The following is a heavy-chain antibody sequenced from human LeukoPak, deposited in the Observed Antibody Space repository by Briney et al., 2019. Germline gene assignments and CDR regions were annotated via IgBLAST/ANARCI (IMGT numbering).Heavy chain of an antibody. CDR2: ISSSSSYI. CDR1: GFTFSSYS. J-gene: IGHJ3*02. CDR3: ARDGKMATIRSDAFDI. D-gene: IGHD5-24*01. V-gene: IGHV3-21*01. Sequence: PGGSLRLSCAASGFTFSSYSMNWVRQAPGKGLEWVSSISSSSSYIYYADSVKGRFTISRDNAKNSLYLQMNSLRAEDTAVYYCARDGKMATIRSDAFDIWGQGTMVTVSS.